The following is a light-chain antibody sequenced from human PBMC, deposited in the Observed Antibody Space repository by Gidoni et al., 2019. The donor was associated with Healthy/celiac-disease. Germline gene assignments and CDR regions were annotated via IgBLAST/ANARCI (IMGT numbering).Light chain of an antibody. CDR2: GAS. Sequence: EIVLTQSPGTLSLSPGEGATLSCRASQSVTSSYLAWSQQQPGQAPRLLVDGASSRATVIPGRFSGSGSGTDFTLTISRLGPEDFAVGYCQQYGISSFTFGPGTKVDLK. CDR1: QSVTSSY. V-gene: IGKV3-20*01. CDR3: QQYGISSFT. J-gene: IGKJ3*01.